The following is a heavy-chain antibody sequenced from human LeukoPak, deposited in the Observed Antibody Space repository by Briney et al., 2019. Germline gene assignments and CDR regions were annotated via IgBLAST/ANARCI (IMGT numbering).Heavy chain of an antibody. J-gene: IGHJ4*02. V-gene: IGHV1-69*04. CDR2: IIPILGIA. CDR1: GGTFSSYA. D-gene: IGHD5-24*01. CDR3: ARAIDDGYNQPPFDY. Sequence: ASVKVSCKASGGTFSSYAISWVRQAPGQGLEWMGRIIPILGIANYAQKFQGRVTITADKSTSTAYIELSSLRSEDTAVYYCARAIDDGYNQPPFDYWGQGTLVTVSS.